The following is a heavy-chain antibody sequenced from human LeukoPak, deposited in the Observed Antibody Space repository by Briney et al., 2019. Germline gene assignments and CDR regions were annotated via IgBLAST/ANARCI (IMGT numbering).Heavy chain of an antibody. CDR2: ISSSSSTI. Sequence: PGGSLRLSCAASGFTFSSYSMNWVRQAPGKGLEWVSYISSSSSTIYYADSVKGRFTISRDNSKNTLYLQMNSLRAEDTAVYYCAKDRYCSSTSCYAWYFDLWGRGTLVTVSS. J-gene: IGHJ2*01. CDR3: AKDRYCSSTSCYAWYFDL. CDR1: GFTFSSYS. D-gene: IGHD2-2*01. V-gene: IGHV3-48*01.